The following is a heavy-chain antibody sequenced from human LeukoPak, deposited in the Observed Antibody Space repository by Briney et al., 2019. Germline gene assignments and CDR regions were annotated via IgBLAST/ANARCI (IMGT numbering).Heavy chain of an antibody. J-gene: IGHJ6*03. Sequence: SETLSLTCTVSGGSISSSSYYWGWIRQPPGKGLEWIGSIYYSGSTYYNPSLKSRVTISVDTAKNQFSLKLSSVTAADTAVYYCARSAGIPRSWYYGGDYYYYYMDVWGKGTTVTVSS. CDR2: IYYSGST. D-gene: IGHD6-13*01. V-gene: IGHV4-39*01. CDR3: ARSAGIPRSWYYGGDYYYYYMDV. CDR1: GGSISSSSYY.